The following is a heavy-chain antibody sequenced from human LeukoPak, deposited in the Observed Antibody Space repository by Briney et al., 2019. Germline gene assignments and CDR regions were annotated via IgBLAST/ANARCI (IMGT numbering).Heavy chain of an antibody. V-gene: IGHV1-2*02. D-gene: IGHD2-2*01. CDR3: ARGGRIVVVPAAMDY. CDR2: INPNSGGT. Sequence: RASVRVSCKASGYTFTGYYMHWVRQAPGQGLEWMGWINPNSGGTNYAQKFQGRVTMTRDTSISTAYMALSRLRSDDTAVYYCARGGRIVVVPAAMDYWGQGTLVTVSS. CDR1: GYTFTGYY. J-gene: IGHJ4*02.